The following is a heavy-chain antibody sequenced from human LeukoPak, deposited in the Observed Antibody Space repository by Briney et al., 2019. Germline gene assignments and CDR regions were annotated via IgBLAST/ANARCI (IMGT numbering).Heavy chain of an antibody. CDR2: ISSSSYI. V-gene: IGHV3-21*04. CDR1: GFTFSSYS. J-gene: IGHJ4*02. Sequence: AGGSLRLSCAASGFTFSSYSMNWVRQAPGKGLEWVSSISSSSYIYYADSVKGRFTISRDNAKNSLYLQMNSLRAEDTAVYYCAKDGPGDYYDSSGFYNYWGQGTLVTVSS. CDR3: AKDGPGDYYDSSGFYNY. D-gene: IGHD3-22*01.